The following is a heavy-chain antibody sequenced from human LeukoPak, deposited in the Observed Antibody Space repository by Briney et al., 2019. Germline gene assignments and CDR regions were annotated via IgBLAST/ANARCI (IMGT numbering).Heavy chain of an antibody. J-gene: IGHJ4*02. Sequence: ASVKVSCKASGYTFTNYYMHWVQQAPGQGLEWMGLINPSDGSTSYAQKFQGRVTMTRDTSTSTVYMEPSSLRSEDTAVYYCARPSSPKGYYFHYWGQGTLVTVSS. CDR2: INPSDGST. CDR1: GYTFTNYY. CDR3: ARPSSPKGYYFHY. V-gene: IGHV1-46*01.